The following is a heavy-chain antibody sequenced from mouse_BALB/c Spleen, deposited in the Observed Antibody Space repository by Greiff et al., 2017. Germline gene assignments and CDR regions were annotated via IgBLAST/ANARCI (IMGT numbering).Heavy chain of an antibody. CDR3: ARHPGSSYPAWFAY. J-gene: IGHJ3*01. V-gene: IGHV5-12-1*01. CDR2: ISSGGGST. Sequence: EVQLQQSGGGLVKPGGSLKLSCAASGFAFSSYDMSWVRQTPEKRLEWVAYISSGGGSTYYPDTVKGRFTISRDNAKNTLYLQMSSLKSEDTAMYYCARHPGSSYPAWFAYWGQGTLVTVSA. CDR1: GFAFSSYD. D-gene: IGHD1-1*01.